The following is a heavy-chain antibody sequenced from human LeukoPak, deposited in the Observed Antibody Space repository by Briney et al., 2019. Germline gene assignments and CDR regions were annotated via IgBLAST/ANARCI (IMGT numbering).Heavy chain of an antibody. CDR2: ISYDGSSK. CDR3: AELGITMIGGV. J-gene: IGHJ6*04. Sequence: GGSLRLSCAASGLTFSTYAMHWVRQAPGKGLEWVAVISYDGSSKYYADSVKGRFTISRDNAKNSLYLQMNSLRVEDTAVYYCAELGITMIGGVWGKGTTVTISS. V-gene: IGHV3-30*04. D-gene: IGHD3-10*02. CDR1: GLTFSTYA.